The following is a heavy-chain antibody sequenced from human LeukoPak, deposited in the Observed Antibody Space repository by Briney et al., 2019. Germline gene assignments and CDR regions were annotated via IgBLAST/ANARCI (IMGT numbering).Heavy chain of an antibody. V-gene: IGHV4-59*01. J-gene: IGHJ4*02. CDR1: GGSLSGYY. Sequence: PSETLSLTCTDPGGSLSGYYWSWVRHPPGKGRGWSGHIYYRGSTNYNPSLKSRFTISVDTSKNQFSLKLSSVTAADTAVYYCARVGYSSGWFIDYWGQGTLVTVSA. CDR3: ARVGYSSGWFIDY. CDR2: IYYRGST. D-gene: IGHD6-19*01.